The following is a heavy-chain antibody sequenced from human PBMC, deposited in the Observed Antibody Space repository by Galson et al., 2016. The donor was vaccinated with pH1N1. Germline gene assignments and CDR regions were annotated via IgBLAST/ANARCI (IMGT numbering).Heavy chain of an antibody. CDR1: GFTFINYA. Sequence: SLRLSCAASGFTFINYAMSWVRQAPGKGLEWVSTISGTGDPTYYADSVKGRFTISRDNSNNTVYLRMNSLRVEDTAVYYCAKDFGRCSEIDYWGQGTLVTVSS. J-gene: IGHJ4*02. V-gene: IGHV3-23*01. D-gene: IGHD1-26*01. CDR2: ISGTGDPT. CDR3: AKDFGRCSEIDY.